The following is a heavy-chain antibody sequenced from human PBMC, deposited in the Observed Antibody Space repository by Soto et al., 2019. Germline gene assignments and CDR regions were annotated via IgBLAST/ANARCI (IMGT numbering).Heavy chain of an antibody. CDR2: INPSGGST. J-gene: IGHJ4*02. D-gene: IGHD3-16*01. V-gene: IGHV1-46*01. CDR3: AREGGRLPFDY. Sequence: SVKVSCKASGYTFTSYYMHWVRQAPGQGLEWMGIINPSGGSTSYAQKFQGRVTMNRDTSTSTVYMELSSLRSEDTAVYYCAREGGRLPFDYWGQGTLVTVSS. CDR1: GYTFTSYY.